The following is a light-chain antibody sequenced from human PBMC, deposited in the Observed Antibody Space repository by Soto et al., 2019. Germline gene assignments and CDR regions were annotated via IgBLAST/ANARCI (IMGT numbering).Light chain of an antibody. V-gene: IGLV1-47*01. Sequence: QPVLTQPPSASGTPGQRVTISCSGSSSNIGSNYVYWYQQLPGTAPKLLIYRNNQRPSGVPDRFSGSKSGTSASLAISGLRSEDEADYYCAAWDDSPYVFGTGTKVTVL. CDR1: SSNIGSNY. CDR2: RNN. J-gene: IGLJ1*01. CDR3: AAWDDSPYV.